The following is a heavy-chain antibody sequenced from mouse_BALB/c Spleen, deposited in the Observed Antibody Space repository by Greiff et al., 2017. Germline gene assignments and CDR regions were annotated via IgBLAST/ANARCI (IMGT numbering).Heavy chain of an antibody. D-gene: IGHD2-4*01. J-gene: IGHJ3*01. CDR2: IYPGNGDT. V-gene: IGHV1-12*01. CDR1: GYTFTSYN. Sequence: QVQLQQPGAELVKPGASVKMSCKASGYTFTSYNMHWVKQTPGQGLEWIGAIYPGNGDTSYNQKFKGKATLTADKSSSTAYMQLSSLTSEDSAVYYCAREITEPLFAYWGQGTLVTVSA. CDR3: AREITEPLFAY.